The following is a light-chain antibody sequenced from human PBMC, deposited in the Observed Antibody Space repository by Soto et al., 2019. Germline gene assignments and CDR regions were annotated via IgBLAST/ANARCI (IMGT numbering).Light chain of an antibody. V-gene: IGKV3-15*01. Sequence: IVMTQSPGTLSLSAGDRATLSCRASQSITTHLAWYQQRPGQAPRLLIYHSSTRATGVPTRFSGSGSGTDFTLTINSLQSEDIAVYYCQQTYSTLNSFGQGTKLEIK. CDR1: QSITTH. CDR3: QQTYSTLNS. J-gene: IGKJ2*03. CDR2: HSS.